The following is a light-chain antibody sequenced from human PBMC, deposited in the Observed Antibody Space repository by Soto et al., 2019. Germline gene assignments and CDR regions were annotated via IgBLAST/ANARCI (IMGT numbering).Light chain of an antibody. CDR1: QGISHY. J-gene: IGKJ1*01. Sequence: DIQMTQSPSSLSASVGDRVTITCRASQGISHYLDWYQQKPGKVPKLLIYAASTLQSGVPSRFSGSGSGTDFTLTISSLQPEDVATYYCQKYNSAPWTFGQGTKVEIK. V-gene: IGKV1-27*01. CDR2: AAS. CDR3: QKYNSAPWT.